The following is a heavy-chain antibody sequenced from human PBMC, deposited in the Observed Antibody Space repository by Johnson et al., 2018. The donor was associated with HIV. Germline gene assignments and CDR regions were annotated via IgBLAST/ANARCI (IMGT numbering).Heavy chain of an antibody. CDR3: ARSLGVGAFDI. V-gene: IGHV3-66*01. D-gene: IGHD3-10*01. J-gene: IGHJ3*02. CDR2: IYSGGST. CDR1: GFSFSDYY. Sequence: VQLVESGGGLVKPGGSLRLSCAASGFSFSDYYMSWIRQAPGKGLEWVSVIYSGGSTYYADSVKGRFTISRDNSKNTLYLQMNSLRAEDTAVYYCARSLGVGAFDIWGQGTMVTVSS.